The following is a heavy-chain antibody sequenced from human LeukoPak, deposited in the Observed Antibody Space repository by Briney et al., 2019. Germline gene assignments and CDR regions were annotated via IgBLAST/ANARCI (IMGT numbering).Heavy chain of an antibody. CDR1: GFTFSSYG. J-gene: IGHJ6*02. Sequence: GGSLRLSCAASGFTFSSYGMHWVRQAPGKGLEWVAVIWYEGSNKYYADSVKGRFTISRDNSKNTLYLQMNSLRAEDAAVYYCARDRSPIAVAGFNYYYYGMDVWGQGTTVTVSS. CDR3: ARDRSPIAVAGFNYYYYGMDV. V-gene: IGHV3-33*01. CDR2: IWYEGSNK. D-gene: IGHD6-19*01.